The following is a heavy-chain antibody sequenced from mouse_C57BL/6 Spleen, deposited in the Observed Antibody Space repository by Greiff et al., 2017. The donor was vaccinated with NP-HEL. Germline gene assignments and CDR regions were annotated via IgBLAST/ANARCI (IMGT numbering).Heavy chain of an antibody. J-gene: IGHJ2*01. CDR3: ARGGIYDGYYSYFDY. V-gene: IGHV1-81*01. D-gene: IGHD2-3*01. CDR1: GYTFTSYG. Sequence: QVHVKQSGAELARPGASVKLSCKASGYTFTSYGISWVKQRTGQGLEWIGEIYPRSGNTYYNDKFKGKATLTADKSSSTAYMELRSLTSEDSAVYFCARGGIYDGYYSYFDYWGQGTTLTVSS. CDR2: IYPRSGNT.